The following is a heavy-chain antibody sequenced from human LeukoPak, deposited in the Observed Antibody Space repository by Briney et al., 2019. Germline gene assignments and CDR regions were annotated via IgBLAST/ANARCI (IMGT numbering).Heavy chain of an antibody. CDR1: GGSISSTGYY. Sequence: SETLSLTCTVSGGSISSTGYYWGWIRQPPGKGLEWIGSIYRSGSAYYKPSPTSRVTLSVDTSKNQFSLKLSSVTASDTAVYYCARHRGYSYGYQDYWGQGTLVTVSS. V-gene: IGHV4-39*01. CDR3: ARHRGYSYGYQDY. CDR2: IYRSGSA. J-gene: IGHJ4*02. D-gene: IGHD5-18*01.